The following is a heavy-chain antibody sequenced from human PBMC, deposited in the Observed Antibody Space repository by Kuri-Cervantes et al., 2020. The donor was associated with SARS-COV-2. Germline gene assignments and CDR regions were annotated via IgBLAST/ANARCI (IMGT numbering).Heavy chain of an antibody. CDR2: IIPILGTA. J-gene: IGHJ4*02. CDR1: GGTFSSYA. D-gene: IGHD5/OR15-5a*01. CDR3: ASLYPYSVTARGLIDY. V-gene: IGHV1-69*04. Sequence: SVKVPCKASGGTFSSYAISWVRQAPGQGLEWMGRIIPILGTANYAQKFQGRVTITADKSTSTVYMELSSLRSEDTAVYYCASLYPYSVTARGLIDYWGQGTLVTVSS.